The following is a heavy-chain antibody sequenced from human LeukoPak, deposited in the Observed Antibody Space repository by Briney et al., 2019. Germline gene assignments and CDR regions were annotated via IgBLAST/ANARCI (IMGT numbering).Heavy chain of an antibody. J-gene: IGHJ4*02. Sequence: ASVRFSCAASGYTFTVYYIHWVRHAPGQGLEWMGRINPNGGRTNYVQTFQGRVTMTRDTSISTAYMELNKLRSDDTAMYYCARGKRWLQLPDYFDYWGRGTLVTVSS. CDR1: GYTFTVYY. V-gene: IGHV1-2*06. D-gene: IGHD5-24*01. CDR2: INPNGGRT. CDR3: ARGKRWLQLPDYFDY.